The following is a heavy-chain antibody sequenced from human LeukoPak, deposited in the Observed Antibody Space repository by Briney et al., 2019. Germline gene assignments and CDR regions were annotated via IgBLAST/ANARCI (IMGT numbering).Heavy chain of an antibody. V-gene: IGHV1-8*01. Sequence: ASVKVSCKASGYTFTSYDINWVRQATGQGLEWMGWMNPNSGNTGYAQKFQGRVTMTRNTSISTAYMELSSLRSKDTAVYYCARRPSKCYDILTGYYRSEFDYWGQGTLVTVSS. J-gene: IGHJ4*02. CDR1: GYTFTSYD. D-gene: IGHD3-9*01. CDR3: ARRPSKCYDILTGYYRSEFDY. CDR2: MNPNSGNT.